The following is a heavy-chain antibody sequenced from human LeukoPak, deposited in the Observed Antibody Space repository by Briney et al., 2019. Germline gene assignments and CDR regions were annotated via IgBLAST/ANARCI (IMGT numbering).Heavy chain of an antibody. Sequence: SETLSLTCTVSGGSISSYYWSWIREPPGKGLERIGYMYYSGSTNYNPSLKSRVTISVAKSKNQFSLKLSSVTAEDTAVYYCARSGYSYRYGTHFDYWGQGTLVTVSS. D-gene: IGHD5-18*01. CDR2: MYYSGST. J-gene: IGHJ4*02. CDR1: GGSISSYY. CDR3: ARSGYSYRYGTHFDY. V-gene: IGHV4-59*01.